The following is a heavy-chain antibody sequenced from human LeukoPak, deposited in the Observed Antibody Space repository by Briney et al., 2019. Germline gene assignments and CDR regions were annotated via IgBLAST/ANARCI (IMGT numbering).Heavy chain of an antibody. V-gene: IGHV4-39*07. Sequence: SETLSLTCTVSGGSISSSSYYWGWIRQPPGKGLEWIGSIYYSGSTYYNPSLKSRVTISVDTSKNQFSLKLSSVTAADTAVYYCARGLSSGWYKNWFDPWGQGTLVTVSS. D-gene: IGHD6-19*01. J-gene: IGHJ5*02. CDR3: ARGLSSGWYKNWFDP. CDR1: GGSISSSSYY. CDR2: IYYSGST.